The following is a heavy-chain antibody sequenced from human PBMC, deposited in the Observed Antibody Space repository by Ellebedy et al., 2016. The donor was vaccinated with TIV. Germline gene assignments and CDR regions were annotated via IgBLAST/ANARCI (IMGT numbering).Heavy chain of an antibody. CDR1: GFTFSSYA. D-gene: IGHD3-10*01. Sequence: GESLKISCAASGFTFSSYAMHWVRQAPGRGLEWVSVIYSGGTTYHADSVKGRFTISRDNSKNTLYLQINSLRVEDTAVYYCAAIGGLYNYGFDYWGQGTLVTVSS. CDR2: IYSGGTT. V-gene: IGHV3-53*01. CDR3: AAIGGLYNYGFDY. J-gene: IGHJ4*02.